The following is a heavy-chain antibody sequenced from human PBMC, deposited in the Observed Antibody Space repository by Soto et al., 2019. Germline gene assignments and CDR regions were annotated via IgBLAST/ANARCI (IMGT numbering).Heavy chain of an antibody. CDR2: IIPIFGTA. Sequence: SXKVSFKAAGGTXSSYAIGWVRQAPGQGLEWMGGIIPIFGTANYAQKFQGRVTITADKSTRRAYMELSSLRSEDTAVYYCARKIYSTLRKNWFDPWGQGTLGTVSS. CDR3: ARKIYSTLRKNWFDP. CDR1: GGTXSSYA. V-gene: IGHV1-69*06. J-gene: IGHJ5*02. D-gene: IGHD5-18*01.